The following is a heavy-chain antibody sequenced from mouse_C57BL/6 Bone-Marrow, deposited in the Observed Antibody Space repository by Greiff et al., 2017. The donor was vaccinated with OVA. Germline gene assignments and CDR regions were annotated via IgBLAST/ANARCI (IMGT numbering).Heavy chain of an antibody. CDR3: APIYYDYDGYYAMDY. D-gene: IGHD2-4*01. V-gene: IGHV1-50*01. Sequence: QVQLQQPGAELVKPGASVKLSCKASGYTFTSYWMQWVKQRPGQGLEWIGEIDPSDSYTNYNQKFKSKATLTVDKSSSTAYMQLSSLTSEDSAVYYCAPIYYDYDGYYAMDYWGQGTSVTVSS. CDR1: GYTFTSYW. J-gene: IGHJ4*01. CDR2: IDPSDSYT.